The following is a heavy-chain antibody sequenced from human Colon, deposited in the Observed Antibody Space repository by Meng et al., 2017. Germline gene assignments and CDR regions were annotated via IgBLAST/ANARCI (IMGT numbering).Heavy chain of an antibody. CDR1: GDSISRKNYN. CDR2: FYYTGST. Sequence: SEPLSPTFTVPGDSISRKNYNWGWIRQPPGRGLEWIGNFYYTGSTYYNPSLKSRVAISGDTSKNQFSLELRSVTAADTAVYYCVGGYSSSWYDYWGQGTLVTVSS. V-gene: IGHV4-39*07. CDR3: VGGYSSSWYDY. D-gene: IGHD6-13*01. J-gene: IGHJ4*02.